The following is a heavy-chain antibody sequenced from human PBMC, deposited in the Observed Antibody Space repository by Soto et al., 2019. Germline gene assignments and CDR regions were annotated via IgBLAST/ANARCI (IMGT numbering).Heavy chain of an antibody. CDR1: GFIFSSQA. CDR2: ISGNGYNT. Sequence: QAGGSLRLSCSASGFIFSSQAMSWVRQAPGKGLEWVSAISGNGYNTWYADSVKGRFTISRDNSKNTLYLQMNSLRAEDTAVYYCAKLTGTMFYWGQGTLVTVSS. CDR3: AKLTGTMFY. J-gene: IGHJ4*02. V-gene: IGHV3-23*01. D-gene: IGHD1-7*01.